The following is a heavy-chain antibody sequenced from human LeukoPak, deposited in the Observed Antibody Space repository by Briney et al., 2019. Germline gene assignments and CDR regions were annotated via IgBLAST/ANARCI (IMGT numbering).Heavy chain of an antibody. Sequence: AGGSLRLSCAASGFPFSSYAMSWVRQAPGKGLEWVSAISSSGGSTYYADSVKGRFTISRDNSKNTLYLQMNSLRAEDTAVYYCAKGRSGDYVTFCDYWGQGTLVTVSS. CDR1: GFPFSSYA. V-gene: IGHV3-23*01. J-gene: IGHJ4*02. CDR3: AKGRSGDYVTFCDY. D-gene: IGHD4-17*01. CDR2: ISSSGGST.